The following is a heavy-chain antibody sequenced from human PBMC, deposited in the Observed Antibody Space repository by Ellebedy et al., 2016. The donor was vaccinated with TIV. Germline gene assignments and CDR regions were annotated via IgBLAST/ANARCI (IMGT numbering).Heavy chain of an antibody. D-gene: IGHD3-10*01. CDR1: GLTFSKTW. Sequence: GESLKISCAASGLTFSKTWLSWVRQAPGKGPEWVGRIKSKDADETRDYGTPVIGRFTIWRDDSRDTLYLQMSSLRAEDTAVYYCTTGVKWFGEFWGQGTTVTVSS. J-gene: IGHJ6*02. CDR3: TTGVKWFGEF. V-gene: IGHV3-15*01. CDR2: IKSKDADETR.